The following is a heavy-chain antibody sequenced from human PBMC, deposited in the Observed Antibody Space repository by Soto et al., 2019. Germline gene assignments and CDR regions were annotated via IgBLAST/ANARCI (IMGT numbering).Heavy chain of an antibody. V-gene: IGHV4-39*01. CDR3: ESEYSSSSPHRFDP. Sequence: PSETLSLTCTVSGGSISSSSYYWGWIRQPPGKGLEWIGSIYYSGSTYYNPSLKSRVTISVDTSKNQFSLKLSSVTAADTDVYYCESEYSSSSPHRFDPRGQGTLVTVSS. D-gene: IGHD6-6*01. J-gene: IGHJ5*02. CDR2: IYYSGST. CDR1: GGSISSSSYY.